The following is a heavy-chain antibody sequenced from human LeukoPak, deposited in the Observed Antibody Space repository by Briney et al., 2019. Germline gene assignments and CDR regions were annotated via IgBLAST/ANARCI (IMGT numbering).Heavy chain of an antibody. CDR1: GFTFSNAW. CDR3: AKEPPLYYGSGSYYTGIDY. D-gene: IGHD3-10*01. CDR2: IKSKTDGGTT. J-gene: IGHJ4*02. Sequence: GSLRLSCAASGFTFSNAWMSWVRQAPGKGLEWVGRIKSKTDGGTTDYAAPVKGRFTISRDNSKNTLYLQMNSLRAEDTAVYYCAKEPPLYYGSGSYYTGIDYWGQGTLVTVSS. V-gene: IGHV3-15*01.